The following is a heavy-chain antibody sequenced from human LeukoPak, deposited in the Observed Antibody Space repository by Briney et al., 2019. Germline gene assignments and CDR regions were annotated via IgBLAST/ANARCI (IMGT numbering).Heavy chain of an antibody. CDR1: GFTFSSYA. CDR2: ISSNGGST. J-gene: IGHJ6*02. CDR3: ARVGYTSYYYGMDV. V-gene: IGHV3-64*01. D-gene: IGHD6-13*01. Sequence: GGSLRLSCAASGFTFSSYAMHWVRQAPGKGLEYVSAISSNGGSTYYANSVKGRFTISRDNSKNTLYLQRGSLRAEDMAVYYCARVGYTSYYYGMDVWGQGTTVTVSS.